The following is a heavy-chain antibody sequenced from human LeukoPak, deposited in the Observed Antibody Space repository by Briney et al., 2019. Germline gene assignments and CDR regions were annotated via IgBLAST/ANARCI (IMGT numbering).Heavy chain of an antibody. J-gene: IGHJ2*01. V-gene: IGHV4-59*08. CDR1: GGSISSYY. CDR2: IYYSGST. D-gene: IGHD3-10*01. CDR3: ARHPPGRQSWFGGHRAWYFDL. Sequence: SETLSLTCTVSGGSISSYYWSWIRQPPGKGLEWIGYIYYSGSTNYNPSLKSRVTISVDTSKYQFSLKLSSVTAADTAVYYCARHPPGRQSWFGGHRAWYFDLWGRGTLVTVSS.